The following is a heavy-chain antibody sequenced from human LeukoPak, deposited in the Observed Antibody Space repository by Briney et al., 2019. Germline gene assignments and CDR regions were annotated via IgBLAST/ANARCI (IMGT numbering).Heavy chain of an antibody. CDR2: IIPIFGTA. CDR3: ATPYYDTSGYHALDY. Sequence: SVKVSCKASGGTFSRHAFTWVRQAPGQGLEWMGGIIPIFGTANYAQKFQGRLTITTDESTSTAYMELSSLRSEDTAVYFCATPYYDTSGYHALDYWGQGTLVTVPS. D-gene: IGHD3-22*01. J-gene: IGHJ4*02. CDR1: GGTFSRHA. V-gene: IGHV1-69*05.